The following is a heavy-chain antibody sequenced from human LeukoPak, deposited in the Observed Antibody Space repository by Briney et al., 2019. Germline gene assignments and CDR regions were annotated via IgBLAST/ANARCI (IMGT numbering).Heavy chain of an antibody. V-gene: IGHV4-4*02. J-gene: IGHJ4*02. D-gene: IGHD4-23*01. CDR3: ASARWDC. CDR2: IYRTEGT. Sequence: SETLSLTCSVSGGSISDDHWWSWVRQPPGKGLQWVGEIYRTEGTNYNPSLKSRLTISLDKSKNQYSLQLTSVTAADTAVYYFASARWDCWGQGILVTVSS. CDR1: GGSISDDHW.